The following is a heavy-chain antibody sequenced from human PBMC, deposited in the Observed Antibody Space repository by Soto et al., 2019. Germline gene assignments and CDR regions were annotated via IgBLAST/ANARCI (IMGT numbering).Heavy chain of an antibody. D-gene: IGHD7-27*01. CDR1: GYTFTNYA. V-gene: IGHV1-3*01. J-gene: IGHJ5*02. CDR3: ARDFPNWGFVNCFDP. Sequence: ASVKVCCKASGYTFTNYAIQWVRQAPGQRLEWMGWIHPANGNTKYSQRFQGRVTITSDTSASTAYMEVSSLRSEDTAVYYCARDFPNWGFVNCFDPWGQGTLVTVSS. CDR2: IHPANGNT.